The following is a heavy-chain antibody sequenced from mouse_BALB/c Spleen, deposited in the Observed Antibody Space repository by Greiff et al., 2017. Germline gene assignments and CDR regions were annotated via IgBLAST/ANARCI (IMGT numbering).Heavy chain of an antibody. CDR3: ARGVLWLRGYWYFDV. CDR1: GFTFSSYA. J-gene: IGHJ1*01. V-gene: IGHV5-6-5*01. Sequence: DVKLVESGGGLVKPGGSLKLSCAASGFTFSSYAMSWVRQTPEKRLEWVASISSGGSTYYPDSVKGRFTISRDNARNILYLQMSSLRSEDTAMYYCARGVLWLRGYWYFDVWGAGTTVTVSS. CDR2: ISSGGST. D-gene: IGHD2-2*01.